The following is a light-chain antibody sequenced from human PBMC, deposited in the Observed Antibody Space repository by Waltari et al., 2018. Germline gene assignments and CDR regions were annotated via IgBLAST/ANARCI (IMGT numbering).Light chain of an antibody. CDR1: QSVSRF. Sequence: EIVLTQSPGTLSLSPGERGTLSCRASQSVSRFLAWYQQKPGQAPRLLIYGASTRATGIPDRFSGSGSGTDVSLTISRLEPEDLAVYYCQKYDRLPATFGQGTKVEIK. V-gene: IGKV3-20*01. J-gene: IGKJ1*01. CDR3: QKYDRLPAT. CDR2: GAS.